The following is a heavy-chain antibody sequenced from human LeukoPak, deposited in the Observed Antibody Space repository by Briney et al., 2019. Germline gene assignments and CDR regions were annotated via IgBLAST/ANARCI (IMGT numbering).Heavy chain of an antibody. CDR2: INSDGNSR. Sequence: SGGSLRLSRAASGFTLSSYWMHWVRQAPGKGLVWVSRINSDGNSRTYADSVKGRFTISRDNAKNTLYLQVDSLRAEDTAVYYCARDPAPSGWYDYWGQGTLVTVSS. J-gene: IGHJ4*02. D-gene: IGHD6-19*01. CDR3: ARDPAPSGWYDY. V-gene: IGHV3-74*01. CDR1: GFTLSSYW.